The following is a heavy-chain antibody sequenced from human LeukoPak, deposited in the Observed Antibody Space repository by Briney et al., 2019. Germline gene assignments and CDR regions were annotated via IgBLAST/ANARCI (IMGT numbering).Heavy chain of an antibody. CDR1: GFTFSNYA. CDR3: AKALDRSGYTRFDY. Sequence: PGGSLRLSCAASGFTFSNYAMSWVRQAPGKGLEWVSAVSGSGGSTYYADSVKGRFTISRDNSENTLYLQMNNLRAEDTAVYYCAKALDRSGYTRFDYWGQGTLVTVSS. CDR2: VSGSGGST. D-gene: IGHD3-3*01. J-gene: IGHJ4*02. V-gene: IGHV3-23*01.